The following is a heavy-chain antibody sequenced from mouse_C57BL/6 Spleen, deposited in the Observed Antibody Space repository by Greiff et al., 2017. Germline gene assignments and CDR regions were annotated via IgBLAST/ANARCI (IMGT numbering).Heavy chain of an antibody. V-gene: IGHV5-4*01. Sequence: EVQVVESGGGLVKPGGSLKLSCAASGFTFSSYAMSWVRQTPEKRLEWVATISDGGSYTYYPDNVKGRFTISRDNAKNNLYLQMSHLKSEDTAMYYCARDFYGNYPLFDYWGQGTTLTVSS. CDR1: GFTFSSYA. D-gene: IGHD2-1*01. J-gene: IGHJ2*01. CDR3: ARDFYGNYPLFDY. CDR2: ISDGGSYT.